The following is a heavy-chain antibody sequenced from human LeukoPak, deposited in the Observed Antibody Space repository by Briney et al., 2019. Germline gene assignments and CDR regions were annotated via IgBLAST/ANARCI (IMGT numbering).Heavy chain of an antibody. D-gene: IGHD6-13*01. CDR1: GFTFSSYA. Sequence: GRSLRLSCAASGFTFSSYAMHWVRQAPGKGLEWVAVISYDGSNKYYADSVKGRFTISRDNSKNTLYLQMNSLRAEDTAVYYCARDRDSSSWKGITGRAFDIWGQGTMVTVSS. J-gene: IGHJ3*02. CDR3: ARDRDSSSWKGITGRAFDI. V-gene: IGHV3-30-3*01. CDR2: ISYDGSNK.